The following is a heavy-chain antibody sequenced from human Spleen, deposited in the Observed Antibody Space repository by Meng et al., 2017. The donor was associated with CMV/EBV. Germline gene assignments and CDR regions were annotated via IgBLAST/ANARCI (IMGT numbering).Heavy chain of an antibody. CDR1: GYTFTGYY. CDR2: IRAYNGDT. V-gene: IGHV1-18*04. CDR3: ARDSALFDY. Sequence: GESLKISCKASGYTFTGYYMYWVRQAPGQGLEWMGWIRAYNGDTNYAQKFQGRVTMTTDTSTNTAYMELKSLRSDDTAVYYCARDSALFDYWGQGTLVTVSS. J-gene: IGHJ4*02.